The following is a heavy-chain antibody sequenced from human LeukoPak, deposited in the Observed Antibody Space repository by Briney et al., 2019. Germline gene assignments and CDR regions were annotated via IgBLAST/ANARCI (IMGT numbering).Heavy chain of an antibody. CDR1: GFIFSSYA. J-gene: IGHJ4*02. CDR2: ISSSSSYI. CDR3: ARDQGSGSPYYFDY. V-gene: IGHV3-21*01. Sequence: GSLRLSCAASGFIFSSYAMSWVRQAPGKGLEWVSSISSSSSYIYYADSVKGRFTISRDNAKNSLYLQMNSLRAEDTAVYYCARDQGSGSPYYFDYWGQGTLVTVSS. D-gene: IGHD3-10*01.